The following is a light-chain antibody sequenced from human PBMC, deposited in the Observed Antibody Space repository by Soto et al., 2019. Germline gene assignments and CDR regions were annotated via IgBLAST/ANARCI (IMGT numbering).Light chain of an antibody. CDR2: SNN. Sequence: QSVLTPPPSAAETPGQRVTISCSGSSSNIGSNIVNWYQQLPGTAPKLLVYSNNQRPSGVPDRFSGSKSGTSASLAISGLQSEDEADYYCAAWDDSLYDVVFGGGTKATVI. CDR3: AAWDDSLYDVV. CDR1: SSNIGSNI. V-gene: IGLV1-44*01. J-gene: IGLJ3*02.